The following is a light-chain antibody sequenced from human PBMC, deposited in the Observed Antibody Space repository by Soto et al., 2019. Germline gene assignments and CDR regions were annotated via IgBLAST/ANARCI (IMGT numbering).Light chain of an antibody. CDR2: DVA. Sequence: QSVLTQPRSVSGSPGRSVTISCTGTSGDVGGYNYVSWYQHHPGKAPRLLIYDVAKRPSGVPDHFSASKSGNTASLTISGLQAEDEAYFYCCSYADSNILVFGGGTQLTVL. CDR1: SGDVGGYNY. V-gene: IGLV2-11*01. CDR3: CSYADSNILV. J-gene: IGLJ2*01.